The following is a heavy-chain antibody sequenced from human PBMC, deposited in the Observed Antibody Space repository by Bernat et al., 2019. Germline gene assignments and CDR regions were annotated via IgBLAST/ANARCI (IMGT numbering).Heavy chain of an antibody. V-gene: IGHV4-39*01. Sequence: QLQLQESGPGLVKPSETLSLTCTVSGGSISSSSYYWGWIRQPPGKGLEWIGSIYYSGSTYYNPSLKSRVTISVDTSKNQFSLKLSSVTAADTAVYYCARLQDGFFAAAGTSWFDPWGQGTLVTVSS. CDR1: GGSISSSSYY. D-gene: IGHD6-13*01. J-gene: IGHJ5*02. CDR2: IYYSGST. CDR3: ARLQDGFFAAAGTSWFDP.